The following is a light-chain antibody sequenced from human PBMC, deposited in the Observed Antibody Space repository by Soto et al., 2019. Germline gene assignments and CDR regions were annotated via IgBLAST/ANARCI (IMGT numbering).Light chain of an antibody. CDR1: QSVTNNY. V-gene: IGKV3-20*01. CDR3: QQYASSRT. CDR2: GAS. Sequence: EIVLTQSPATLSLSPGERATLSCRASQSVTNNYLAWFQQKPGQAPRLLMYGASSRATGIPDRFSGSGSGTDFTLTITRLEPEDFAVYYCQQYASSRTFGQGTKVEIK. J-gene: IGKJ1*01.